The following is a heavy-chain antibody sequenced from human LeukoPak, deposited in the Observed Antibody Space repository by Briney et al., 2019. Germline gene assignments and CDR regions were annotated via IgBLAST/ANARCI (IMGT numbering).Heavy chain of an antibody. CDR1: GGSISSSSYY. CDR3: ARILELRGAHFDY. D-gene: IGHD1-7*01. Sequence: PSETLSLTCTVSGGSISSSSYYWGWIRQPPGKGLEWIGSIYYSGSTYYNPSLKSRVTISVDTSKNQFSLKLSSVTAADTAVYYCARILELRGAHFDYWGQGTLVTVSS. V-gene: IGHV4-39*07. CDR2: IYYSGST. J-gene: IGHJ4*02.